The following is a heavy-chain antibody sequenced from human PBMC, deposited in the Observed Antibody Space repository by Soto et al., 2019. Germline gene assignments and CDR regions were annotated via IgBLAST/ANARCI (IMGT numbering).Heavy chain of an antibody. J-gene: IGHJ3*02. D-gene: IGHD3-3*01. Sequence: SEPLSLTCTFSGSSISSGGYYWSWIRQHPGKGQEWIGSIYYSGSTYYNPSLKSRVTISVDTSKNQFSLKLSSVTAADTAVYYCVRMWYYDFWSGYSLANDAFDIWGQGTMVTVSS. CDR3: VRMWYYDFWSGYSLANDAFDI. CDR1: GSSISSGGYY. CDR2: IYYSGST. V-gene: IGHV4-39*01.